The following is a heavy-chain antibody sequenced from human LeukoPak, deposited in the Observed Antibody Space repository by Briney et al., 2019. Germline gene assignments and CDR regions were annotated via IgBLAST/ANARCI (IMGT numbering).Heavy chain of an antibody. CDR3: ARLNVDTTMAHDY. D-gene: IGHD5-18*01. V-gene: IGHV4-59*01. CDR2: IYYSGST. J-gene: IGHJ4*02. CDR1: GGSFSGYY. Sequence: SETLSLTCAVYGGSFSGYYWSWIRQPPGKGLEWIGYIYYSGSTNHNPSLKSRVTISVDTSKNQFSLKLSSVTAADTAVYYCARLNVDTTMAHDYWGQGTLVTVSS.